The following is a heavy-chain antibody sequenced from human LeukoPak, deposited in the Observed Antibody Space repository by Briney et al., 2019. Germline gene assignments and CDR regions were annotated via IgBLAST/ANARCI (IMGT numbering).Heavy chain of an antibody. CDR1: GFTFSSYS. Sequence: GGSLRLSCEASGFTFSSYSMNWVRQAPGKGLEWVSSISSSSSYIYYADSVKGRFTISRDNAKNSLYLQMNSLRAEDTAVYYCARGRHRYYYDSSGTNSIDYWGQGTLVTVSS. D-gene: IGHD3-22*01. J-gene: IGHJ4*02. CDR3: ARGRHRYYYDSSGTNSIDY. CDR2: ISSSSSYI. V-gene: IGHV3-21*01.